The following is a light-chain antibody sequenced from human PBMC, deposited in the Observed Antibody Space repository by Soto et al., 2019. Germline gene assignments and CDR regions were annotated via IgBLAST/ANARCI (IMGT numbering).Light chain of an antibody. CDR2: EVS. V-gene: IGLV2-8*01. CDR1: SSDVGGYNY. Sequence: QSALTQPPSASGSPGQSVTISCTGTSSDVGGYNYVSWYQQHPDKAPKLMIYEVSKRPSGVPDRFSGSKSGNTASLTVSGLQAEDEADYYCSSYAGSPRLVFGGGTKLTVL. J-gene: IGLJ2*01. CDR3: SSYAGSPRLV.